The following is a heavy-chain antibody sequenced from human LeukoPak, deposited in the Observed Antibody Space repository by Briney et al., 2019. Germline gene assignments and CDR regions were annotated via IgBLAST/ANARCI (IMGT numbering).Heavy chain of an antibody. CDR2: INGDGSEK. Sequence: PGGSLRLSCAASGFTFSSYWMSWARQAPGKGLEWVAIINGDGSEKLYVDSVKGRFTISRDNAENSLYLQTNSLRAEDTAVYYCARGTSGSYDYWGQGTLVTVS. J-gene: IGHJ4*02. D-gene: IGHD3-10*01. CDR3: ARGTSGSYDY. CDR1: GFTFSSYW. V-gene: IGHV3-7*01.